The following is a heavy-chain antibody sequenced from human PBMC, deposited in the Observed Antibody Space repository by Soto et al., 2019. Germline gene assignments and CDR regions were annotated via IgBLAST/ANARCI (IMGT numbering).Heavy chain of an antibody. CDR1: GYTFTGYY. CDR3: ARGRLHCSSTSCYLGWFDP. Sequence: ASVKVSCKASGYTFTGYYMHWVRQAPGQGXEWMGWINPNSGGTNYAQKFQGWVTMTRDTSISTAYMELSRLRSDDTAVYYCARGRLHCSSTSCYLGWFDPWGQGTLVTVSS. J-gene: IGHJ5*02. V-gene: IGHV1-2*04. CDR2: INPNSGGT. D-gene: IGHD2-2*01.